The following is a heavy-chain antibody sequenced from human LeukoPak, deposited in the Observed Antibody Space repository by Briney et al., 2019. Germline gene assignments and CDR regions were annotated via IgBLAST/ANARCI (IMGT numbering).Heavy chain of an antibody. CDR2: ISADNGNT. D-gene: IGHD6-13*01. Sequence: GASVKVSCKASGYTFTSYAISWVRQAPGQGLEWMGWISADNGNTDYAQRFQGRVTMTTDTSTSTAYMELRSLRSDDTAVYYCARYSSSWEGGPYYWGQGALVTVSS. CDR3: ARYSSSWEGGPYY. J-gene: IGHJ4*02. V-gene: IGHV1-18*01. CDR1: GYTFTSYA.